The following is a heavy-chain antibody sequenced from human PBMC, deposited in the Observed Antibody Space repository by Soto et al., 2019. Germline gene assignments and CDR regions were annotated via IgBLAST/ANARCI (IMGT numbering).Heavy chain of an antibody. Sequence: QVQLVESGGGVVQPGRSLRLSCAASGFTFSSYAMHWVRQAPGKGLEWVAVISYDGSNKYYADSVKGRFTISRDNSKNMLYLQMTRLRAEDTAVYYCASDPEYYYDSRGYNTYYYYGMDVWGKGTTVTVCS. J-gene: IGHJ6*04. CDR3: ASDPEYYYDSRGYNTYYYYGMDV. CDR1: GFTFSSYA. V-gene: IGHV3-30-3*01. D-gene: IGHD3-22*01. CDR2: ISYDGSNK.